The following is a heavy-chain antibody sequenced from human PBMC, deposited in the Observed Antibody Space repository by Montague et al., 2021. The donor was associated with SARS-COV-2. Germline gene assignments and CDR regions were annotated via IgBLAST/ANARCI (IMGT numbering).Heavy chain of an antibody. CDR1: GYSISSGYY. V-gene: IGHV4-38-2*02. D-gene: IGHD3-22*01. CDR3: ARVRSITMIVVVITPMGWFEP. J-gene: IGHJ5*02. Sequence: SETLSLTCTVSGYSISSGYYWGWIRQPPGKGLEWIGSIYHSGSTXYNPSLKSRVTISVDTSKNQFSLKLSSVTAADTAVYYCARVRSITMIVVVITPMGWFEPWGQGTLVTVSS. CDR2: IYHSGST.